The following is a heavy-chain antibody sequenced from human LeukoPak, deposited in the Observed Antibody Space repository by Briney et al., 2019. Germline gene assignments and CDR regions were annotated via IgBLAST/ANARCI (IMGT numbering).Heavy chain of an antibody. CDR3: ARGGSSWYLINWFDP. J-gene: IGHJ5*02. D-gene: IGHD6-13*01. Sequence: AGESLKISCKGSGYRFTSYWIGWVRQMPGKGLEWMGIIYPGDSDTRYSPSFQGQVAISVDKSISTAYLQWSSLKASDTAMYYCARGGSSWYLINWFDPWGQGTLVTVSS. CDR1: GYRFTSYW. V-gene: IGHV5-51*01. CDR2: IYPGDSDT.